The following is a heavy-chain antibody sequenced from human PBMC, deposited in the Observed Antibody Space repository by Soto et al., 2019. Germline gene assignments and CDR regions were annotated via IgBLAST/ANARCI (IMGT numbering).Heavy chain of an antibody. V-gene: IGHV1-69*13. J-gene: IGHJ5*02. CDR1: GDTFSTYT. D-gene: IGHD6-19*01. CDR3: ARERLAVAGPGLPNWFDP. Sequence: ASVKVSCKASGDTFSTYTITWMRQAPGQGLEWMGGIIPRSATSNYAQKFQGRVTITADESTSTAYMELSSLRSEDTAVYYCARERLAVAGPGLPNWFDPWGQGTLVTVSS. CDR2: IIPRSATS.